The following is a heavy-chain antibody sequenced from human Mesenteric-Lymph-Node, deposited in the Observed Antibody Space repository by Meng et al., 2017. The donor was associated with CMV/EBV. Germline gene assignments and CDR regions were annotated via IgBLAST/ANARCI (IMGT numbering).Heavy chain of an antibody. V-gene: IGHV3-30*04. Sequence: GESLKISCAASGFTFSSYAMHWVRQAPGKGLEWVAVISYDGSNKYYADSVKGRFTISRDNAKNSLYLQMNSLRAEDTAVYYCARAPVRMAGIAARPTVTWFDPWGQGTLVTVSS. D-gene: IGHD6-6*01. CDR2: ISYDGSNK. CDR3: ARAPVRMAGIAARPTVTWFDP. J-gene: IGHJ5*02. CDR1: GFTFSSYA.